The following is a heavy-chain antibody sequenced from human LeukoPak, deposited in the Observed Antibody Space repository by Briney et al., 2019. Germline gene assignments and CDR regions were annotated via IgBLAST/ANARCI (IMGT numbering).Heavy chain of an antibody. CDR1: GGSISSYY. CDR2: IYYSGST. V-gene: IGHV4-59*04. CDR3: ARGVYHYYDSSGYSDWYFDL. D-gene: IGHD3-22*01. J-gene: IGHJ2*01. Sequence: SETLSLTCTVSGGSISSYYWSWIRQPPGKGLEWIGYIYYSGSTYYNPSLKSRVTISVDTSKNQFSLKLSSVTAADTAVYYCARGVYHYYDSSGYSDWYFDLWGRGTLVTVSS.